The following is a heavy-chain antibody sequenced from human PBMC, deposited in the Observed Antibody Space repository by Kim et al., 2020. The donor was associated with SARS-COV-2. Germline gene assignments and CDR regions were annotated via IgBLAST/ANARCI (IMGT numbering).Heavy chain of an antibody. Sequence: QKCQGRVTIARDTSASTAYMELSSLRSEDTAVYYCARGVSFYSGLAWFDPWGQGTLVTVSS. D-gene: IGHD1-26*01. V-gene: IGHV1-3*01. J-gene: IGHJ5*02. CDR3: ARGVSFYSGLAWFDP.